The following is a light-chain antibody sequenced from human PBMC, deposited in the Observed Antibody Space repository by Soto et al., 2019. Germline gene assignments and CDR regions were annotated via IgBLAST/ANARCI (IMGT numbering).Light chain of an antibody. CDR1: QRVGSR. Sequence: DVQMTQSPSSLSVSVGDRVTVTCRTSQRVGSRFTWYLQKPGKAPQLLIYSASTLQGGVPSRFFGSGSGTLFNLTISSRQPEDFGTSYCQQSYSVPYTFGQGTKLEIK. CDR3: QQSYSVPYT. CDR2: SAS. V-gene: IGKV1-39*01. J-gene: IGKJ2*01.